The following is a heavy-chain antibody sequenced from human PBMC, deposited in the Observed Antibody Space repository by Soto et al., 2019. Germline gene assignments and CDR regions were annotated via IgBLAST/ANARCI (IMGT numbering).Heavy chain of an antibody. D-gene: IGHD3-10*01. CDR2: IYYSGST. Sequence: KPSETLSLTCTVSGGSISSGGYYWSWIRQHPGKGLEWIGYIYYSGSTYYNPSLKSRVTISVDTSKNQFSLKLSSVTAADTAVYYCARVGLLWFGELSGMDVWGQGTTVTVSS. CDR3: ARVGLLWFGELSGMDV. V-gene: IGHV4-31*03. CDR1: GGSISSGGYY. J-gene: IGHJ6*02.